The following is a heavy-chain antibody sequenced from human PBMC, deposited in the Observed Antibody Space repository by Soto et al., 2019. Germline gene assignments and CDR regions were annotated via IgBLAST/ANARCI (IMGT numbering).Heavy chain of an antibody. CDR2: ITPISGGA. Sequence: GASVKVSCKASGYTFTDYTFTDYYMHWVRQAPGQGLEWMGWITPISGGAHYAQKFQGQVTISADKSISTAYLQWSSLKASDTAMYYCARQGGGSYYYYYGMDVWGQGTTVTVSS. CDR1: GYTFTDYTFTDYY. J-gene: IGHJ6*02. V-gene: IGHV1-2*02. CDR3: ARQGGGSYYYYYGMDV. D-gene: IGHD1-26*01.